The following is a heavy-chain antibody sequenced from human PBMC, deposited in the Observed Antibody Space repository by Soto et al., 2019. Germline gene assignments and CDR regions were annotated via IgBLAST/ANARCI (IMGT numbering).Heavy chain of an antibody. CDR2: INSDGSST. CDR1: GFTFSSYW. J-gene: IGHJ4*02. CDR3: ARASVVTRVGDY. Sequence: EVQLVESGGGLVQPGGSLRLSCAASGFTFSSYWMHWVRQAPGKGLVWVSRINSDGSSTSDAYSVKGRFTISRDNAKNTLYLQMNSLRAEDTAVYYCARASVVTRVGDYWGQGTLVTVSS. D-gene: IGHD3-10*01. V-gene: IGHV3-74*01.